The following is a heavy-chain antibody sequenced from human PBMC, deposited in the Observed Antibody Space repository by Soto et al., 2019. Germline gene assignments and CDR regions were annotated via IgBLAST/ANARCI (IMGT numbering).Heavy chain of an antibody. J-gene: IGHJ3*02. CDR3: ARESLYSSGWSHPDAFDI. CDR1: GFTFTSSA. CDR2: IVVGSGNT. Sequence: SVKVSCKASGFTFTSSAVQWVRQARGQRLEWIGWIVVGSGNTNYAQKFQGRVTITEDVSTSTAYMELSSLRSEDTAVYYFARESLYSSGWSHPDAFDIWGPGTMVT. D-gene: IGHD6-19*01. V-gene: IGHV1-58*01.